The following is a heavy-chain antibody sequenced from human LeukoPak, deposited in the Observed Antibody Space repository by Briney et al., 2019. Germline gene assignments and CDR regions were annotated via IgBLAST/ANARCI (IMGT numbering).Heavy chain of an antibody. CDR1: GGSISSSSYY. CDR2: IYYSGST. CDR3: AREGSWWDFGKGEKDY. D-gene: IGHD2-8*02. J-gene: IGHJ4*02. V-gene: IGHV4-39*07. Sequence: PSETLSLTCTVSGGSISSSSYYWGWIRQPPGKGLEWIGSIYYSGSTYYNPSLKSRVTISVDTSKNQFSLKLSSVTAADTAVYYCAREGSWWDFGKGEKDYWGQGTLVTVSS.